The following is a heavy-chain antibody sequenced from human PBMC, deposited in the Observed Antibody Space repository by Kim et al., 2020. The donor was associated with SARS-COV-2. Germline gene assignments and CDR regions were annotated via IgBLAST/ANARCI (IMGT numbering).Heavy chain of an antibody. V-gene: IGHV3-72*01. Sequence: GGSLRLSCAASGFTFSDHLMDWVRQAPGKGLEWVARVRTKASSYTTEYAASVKGRFTISRDELMNSLHLQMNSLRPEDTAKYYCSSAPPGRGPHENWGQGTLVTVAS. CDR2: VRTKASSYTT. CDR3: SSAPPGRGPHEN. D-gene: IGHD3-10*01. CDR1: GFTFSDHL. J-gene: IGHJ4*02.